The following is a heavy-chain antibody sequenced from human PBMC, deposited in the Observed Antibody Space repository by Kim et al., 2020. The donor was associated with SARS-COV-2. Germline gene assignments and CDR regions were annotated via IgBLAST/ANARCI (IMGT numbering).Heavy chain of an antibody. CDR1: GFTFSSYS. D-gene: IGHD2-15*01. CDR2: ISSSSSYI. CDR3: ARDPRYCSGGSCYRTFDY. V-gene: IGHV3-21*01. J-gene: IGHJ4*02. Sequence: GGSLRLSCAASGFTFSSYSMNWVRQAPGKGLEWVSSISSSSSYIYYADSVKGRFTISRDNAKNSLYLQMNSLRAEDTAVYYCARDPRYCSGGSCYRTFDYWGQGTLVTVSS.